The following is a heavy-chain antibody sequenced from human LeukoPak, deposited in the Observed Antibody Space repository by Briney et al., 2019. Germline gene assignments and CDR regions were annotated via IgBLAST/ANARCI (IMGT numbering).Heavy chain of an antibody. Sequence: ASVKVSCEASGYTFTSYDINWVRQATGQGLEWMGWMNPNSGNTGYAQKFQGRVTMTRNTSISTAYMELSSLRSEDTAVYYCARATSSSSLDYYYYYMDVWGKGTTVTVSS. J-gene: IGHJ6*03. D-gene: IGHD6-6*01. CDR1: GYTFTSYD. CDR3: ARATSSSSLDYYYYYMDV. CDR2: MNPNSGNT. V-gene: IGHV1-8*01.